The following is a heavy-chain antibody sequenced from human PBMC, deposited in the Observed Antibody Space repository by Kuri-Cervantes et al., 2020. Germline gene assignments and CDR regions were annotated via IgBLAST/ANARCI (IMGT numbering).Heavy chain of an antibody. CDR1: GFTFDDYT. CDR2: ISWDGGST. J-gene: IGHJ4*02. Sequence: LSLTCAASGFTFDDYTMHWVRQAPGKGLEWDSLISWDGGSTYYADSVKGRFTISRDNAKNSLYLQMNSLRAEDTAVYYCARAGDYGSFGYWGQGTLVTISS. V-gene: IGHV3-43*01. D-gene: IGHD4-17*01. CDR3: ARAGDYGSFGY.